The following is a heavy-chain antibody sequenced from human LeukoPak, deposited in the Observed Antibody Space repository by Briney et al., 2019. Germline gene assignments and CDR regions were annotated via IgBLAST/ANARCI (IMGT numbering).Heavy chain of an antibody. CDR1: GFTFSSYW. J-gene: IGHJ4*02. CDR2: IKQDGSEK. V-gene: IGHV3-7*01. D-gene: IGHD2-15*01. CDR3: ARGRYCSGGSCQRLDY. Sequence: GGSLRLSCAVSGFTFSSYWMTSVRQAPGKGLEWVANIKQDGSEKYYVDSMKGRFTISRDNAENSLYPQMNSLRAEDTAVYYCARGRYCSGGSCQRLDYWGQGTLVTVSS.